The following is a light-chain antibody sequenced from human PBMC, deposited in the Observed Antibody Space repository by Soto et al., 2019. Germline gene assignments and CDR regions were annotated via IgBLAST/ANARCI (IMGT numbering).Light chain of an antibody. CDR3: QRTYNAPRT. Sequence: DIQMTQSPACLSASLXYXXXXXXXVSQGISSYLNWYRQKPGKVPKLLIYSASNLQSGVPSRFSGSGSGTDFTLTISSLQPEDVATYYGQRTYNAPRTFGQGTKVDIK. CDR1: QGISSY. J-gene: IGKJ1*01. V-gene: IGKV1-27*01. CDR2: SAS.